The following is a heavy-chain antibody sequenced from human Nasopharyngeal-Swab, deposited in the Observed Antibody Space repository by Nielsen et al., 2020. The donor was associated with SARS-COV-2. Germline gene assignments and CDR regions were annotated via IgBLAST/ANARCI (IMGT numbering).Heavy chain of an antibody. CDR1: GFTFSNYA. CDR2: ISSTGGNT. D-gene: IGHD3-22*01. V-gene: IGHV3-64D*06. CDR3: VKDSSGYEFDS. J-gene: IGHJ4*02. Sequence: AGSLRLSCSASGFTFSNYAMHWVRQAPGKGLEYVAAISSTGGNTYYTDSVKGRFTISRDNSKNTLYLQMGRLRVEDTAVYYCVKDSSGYEFDSWGQGTLVTVSS.